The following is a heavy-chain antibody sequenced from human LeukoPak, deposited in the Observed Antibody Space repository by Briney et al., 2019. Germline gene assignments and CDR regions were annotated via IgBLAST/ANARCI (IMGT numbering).Heavy chain of an antibody. CDR2: ISGSGGST. J-gene: IGHJ4*02. V-gene: IGHV3-23*01. CDR1: ESTFTTLA. CDR3: AKTGSLVEPILDY. Sequence: EPGGSLRFSVAAPESTFTTLARSWVRQAPGKGLGWVSAISGSGGSTYYADSVKGRFTISRDNSKNTLYLQMNSLRAEDTAVYYCAKTGSLVEPILDYWGQGTLVTVSS. D-gene: IGHD1-14*01.